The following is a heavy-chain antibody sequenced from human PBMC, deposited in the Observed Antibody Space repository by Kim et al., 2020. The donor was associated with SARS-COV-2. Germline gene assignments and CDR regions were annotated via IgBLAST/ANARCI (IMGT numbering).Heavy chain of an antibody. CDR3: ARQFRSGGSCYS. CDR1: GYTFTSYD. CDR2: MNPNSGNT. V-gene: IGHV1-8*01. Sequence: ASVKVSCKASGYTFTSYDINWVRQATGQGLEWMGWMNPNSGNTGYAQKFQGRVTMTRNTSISTAYMELSSLRSEDTAVYYCARQFRSGGSCYSWGQGTLVTVSS. J-gene: IGHJ4*02. D-gene: IGHD2-15*01.